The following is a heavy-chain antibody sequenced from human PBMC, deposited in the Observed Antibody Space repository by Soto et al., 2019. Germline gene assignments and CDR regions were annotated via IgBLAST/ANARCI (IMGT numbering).Heavy chain of an antibody. Sequence: GASVKVSCKASGYTFTSYAMHWVRQAPGQRLEWMGWINAGNGNTKYSQKFQGRVTITRDTSASTAYMELSSLRSEDTAVYYCARAVWDYYGMDVWGQGTTVTVSS. CDR2: INAGNGNT. D-gene: IGHD6-19*01. CDR3: ARAVWDYYGMDV. CDR1: GYTFTSYA. V-gene: IGHV1-3*01. J-gene: IGHJ6*02.